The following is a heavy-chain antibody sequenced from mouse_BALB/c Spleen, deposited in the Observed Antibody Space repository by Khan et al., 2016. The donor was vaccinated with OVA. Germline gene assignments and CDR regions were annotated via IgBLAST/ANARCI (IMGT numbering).Heavy chain of an antibody. V-gene: IGHV3-2*02. CDR3: ARTARIKY. D-gene: IGHD1-2*01. J-gene: IGHJ2*01. CDR2: ISDSGST. Sequence: DVQLQESGPGLVEPSQSLSLTCTVTGYSITSGYGWNCIRQFPGNKLEWMGYISDSGSTNYNPSLKSRISITQDTSKNQFFLQLKSVTTEDTATYYCARTARIKYWGQGTTLTVSS. CDR1: GYSITSGYG.